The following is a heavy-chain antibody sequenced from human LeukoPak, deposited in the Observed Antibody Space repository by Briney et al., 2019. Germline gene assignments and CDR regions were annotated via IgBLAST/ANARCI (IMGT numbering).Heavy chain of an antibody. CDR3: ARGRGSYLGGFIDY. D-gene: IGHD1-26*01. CDR1: GGSISSRTYY. CDR2: IYYTGST. J-gene: IGHJ4*02. Sequence: SETLSLTCTVSGGSISSRTYYWGWIRQPPGKGLQWIGTIYYTGSTYSNPSLKSRVTISDETSNNQFFLRLASVTAADTALYYCARGRGSYLGGFIDYWGQGNLVTVSS. V-gene: IGHV4-39*07.